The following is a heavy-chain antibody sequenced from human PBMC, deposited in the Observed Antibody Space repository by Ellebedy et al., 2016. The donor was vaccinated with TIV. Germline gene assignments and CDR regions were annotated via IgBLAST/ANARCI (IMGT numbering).Heavy chain of an antibody. CDR3: AHGAVVPAASFDY. D-gene: IGHD2-2*01. Sequence: GESLKISXAASGFTFSSYAMSWVRQAPGKGLEWVSAISGSGGSTYYADSVKGRFTISRDNSKNTLYLQMNSLRAEDTAVYYCAHGAVVPAASFDYWGQGTLVTVSS. CDR1: GFTFSSYA. CDR2: ISGSGGST. V-gene: IGHV3-23*01. J-gene: IGHJ4*02.